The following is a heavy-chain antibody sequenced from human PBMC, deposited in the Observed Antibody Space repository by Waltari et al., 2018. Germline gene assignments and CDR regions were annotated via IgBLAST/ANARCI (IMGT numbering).Heavy chain of an antibody. CDR1: GYTFTGYY. CDR2: INPNSGGT. Sequence: QMQLVQSGAEVKKPVASVKVSCKASGYTFTGYYMHWVRQAPGQGLEWMGRINPNSGGTNYAQKFQGRVTMTRDTSISTAYMELSRLRSDDTAVYYCARGRRYCGGDCYYFDYWGQGTLVTVSS. V-gene: IGHV1-2*06. CDR3: ARGRRYCGGDCYYFDY. J-gene: IGHJ4*02. D-gene: IGHD2-21*01.